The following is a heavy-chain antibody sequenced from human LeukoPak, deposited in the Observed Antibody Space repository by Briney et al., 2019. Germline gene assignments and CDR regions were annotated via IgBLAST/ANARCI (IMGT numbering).Heavy chain of an antibody. CDR1: GYTFTGYY. V-gene: IGHV1-2*02. J-gene: IGHJ4*02. CDR3: AREGGEQWTYYFDY. Sequence: ASVKVSCKASGYTFTGYYMHWVRQAPGQGLEWMGWINPNSGGTNYAQKFQGRVTMTRDTSISTAYMELSRLRSDDTAVYYWAREGGEQWTYYFDYWGQGTLVTVSS. CDR2: INPNSGGT. D-gene: IGHD6-19*01.